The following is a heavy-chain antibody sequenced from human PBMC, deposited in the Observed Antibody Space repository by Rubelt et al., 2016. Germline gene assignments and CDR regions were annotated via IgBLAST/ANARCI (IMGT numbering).Heavy chain of an antibody. CDR3: ARSPVATMITNWFDP. CDR1: GFTFSSYS. J-gene: IGHJ5*02. Sequence: EVQLVESGGGLVQPGGSLRLSCAASGFTFSSYSMNWVRQAPGKGLEWVSSISSSSSYIYYADSVKGRFTISRDNAKNSLYLQMNSLRAEDTAVYYCARSPVATMITNWFDPWGQGTLVTVSS. CDR2: ISSSSSYI. V-gene: IGHV3-21*01. D-gene: IGHD5-12*01.